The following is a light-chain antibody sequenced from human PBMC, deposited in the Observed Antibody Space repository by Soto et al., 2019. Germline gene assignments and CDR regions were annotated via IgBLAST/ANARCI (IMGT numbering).Light chain of an antibody. CDR1: HSIANS. Sequence: DVQLTQSSSSLSASVGDRVIITCQASHSIANSLNWFQQKPGKAPELLNSDSSHLEARVPSRFSGSRSGTDFTLTISNLQPEDFATYYCQQYEDLPLTFGGGTKVDIK. V-gene: IGKV1-33*01. CDR2: DSS. J-gene: IGKJ4*01. CDR3: QQYEDLPLT.